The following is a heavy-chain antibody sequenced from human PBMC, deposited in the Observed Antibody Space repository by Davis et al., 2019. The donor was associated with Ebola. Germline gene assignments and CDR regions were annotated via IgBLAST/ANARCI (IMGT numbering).Heavy chain of an antibody. Sequence: PSETLSLTCAVYGGSFSGYYWSWIRQPPGKGLEWIGEINHSGSTNYNPSLKSRVTISVDTSKNQFSLKLSSVTAADTAVYYCARLTRLRYFDWLSKQDYWGQGTLVTVSS. J-gene: IGHJ4*02. CDR3: ARLTRLRYFDWLSKQDY. D-gene: IGHD3-9*01. V-gene: IGHV4-34*01. CDR2: INHSGST. CDR1: GGSFSGYY.